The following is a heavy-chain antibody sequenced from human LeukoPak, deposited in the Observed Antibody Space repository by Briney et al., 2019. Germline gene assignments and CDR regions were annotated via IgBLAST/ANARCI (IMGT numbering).Heavy chain of an antibody. Sequence: GGSLRLSCAASGFTFSSYEMNWVRQAPGKGLEWVSYISSSGSTIYYADSVKGRFTISRDNAKNSLYLQMNSLGAEDTAVYYCARAACQRQGSCMYYYFDYWGQGTLVTVSS. J-gene: IGHJ4*02. V-gene: IGHV3-48*03. CDR2: ISSSGSTI. CDR3: ARAACQRQGSCMYYYFDY. D-gene: IGHD2-15*01. CDR1: GFTFSSYE.